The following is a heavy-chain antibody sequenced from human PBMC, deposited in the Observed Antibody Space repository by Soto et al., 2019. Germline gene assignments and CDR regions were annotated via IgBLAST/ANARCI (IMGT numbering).Heavy chain of an antibody. Sequence: EVQLLESGGGLVQPGGSLRLSCAASGFTFSSCAMGWVRQAPGKGLEWVSGISGNGGSTYYADSVKGRFTISRDTSKNTLDLQMDSLGAGDRAIYCRAKVGGDGYDHYDFWGQGTLVTVS. J-gene: IGHJ4*02. CDR1: GFTFSSCA. D-gene: IGHD2-21*01. CDR3: AKVGGDGYDHYDF. CDR2: ISGNGGST. V-gene: IGHV3-23*01.